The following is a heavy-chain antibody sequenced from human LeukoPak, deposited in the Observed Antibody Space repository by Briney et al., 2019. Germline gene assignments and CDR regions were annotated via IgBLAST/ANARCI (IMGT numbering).Heavy chain of an antibody. CDR1: GFTFSGYW. J-gene: IGHJ4*02. D-gene: IGHD6-19*01. Sequence: GGSLRLSCAASGFTFSGYWMHWVRQAPGKGLVWVSRIHSDGRATSYADSVKGRFTISRDNAKNTVYLQMNSLTVEDTAVYFCARGGSGCFDYWGQGTLVTASS. V-gene: IGHV3-74*01. CDR2: IHSDGRAT. CDR3: ARGGSGCFDY.